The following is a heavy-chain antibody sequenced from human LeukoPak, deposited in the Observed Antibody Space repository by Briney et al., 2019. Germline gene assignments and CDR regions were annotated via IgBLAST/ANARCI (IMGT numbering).Heavy chain of an antibody. CDR3: AKDSASRYNYYYMDV. J-gene: IGHJ6*03. CDR2: ISYDGSNK. D-gene: IGHD5-18*01. Sequence: GGSLRLSCAASGFTFSSYAMHWVRQAPGKGLEWVAVISYDGSNKYYADSVKGRFTISRDNSKNTLYLQMNSLRAEDTAVYYCAKDSASRYNYYYMDVWGKGTTVTVSS. CDR1: GFTFSSYA. V-gene: IGHV3-30*04.